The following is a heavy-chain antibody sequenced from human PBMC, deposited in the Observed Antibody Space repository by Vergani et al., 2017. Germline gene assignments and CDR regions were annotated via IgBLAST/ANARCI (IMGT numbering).Heavy chain of an antibody. V-gene: IGHV3-30-3*01. CDR3: AKGLYSSSWDFDY. D-gene: IGHD6-13*01. CDR2: ISYDGSNK. J-gene: IGHJ4*02. CDR1: GFTFSSYA. Sequence: QVQLVESGGGVVQPGRSLRLSCAASGFTFSSYAMHWVRQAPGKGLEWVAVISYDGSNKYYADSVKGRFTISRDNSKNTLYLQMNSLRAEDTAVYYCAKGLYSSSWDFDYWGQGTLVTVSS.